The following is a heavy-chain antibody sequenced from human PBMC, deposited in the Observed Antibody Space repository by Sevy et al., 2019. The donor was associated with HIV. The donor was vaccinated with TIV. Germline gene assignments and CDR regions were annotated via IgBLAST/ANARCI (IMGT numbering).Heavy chain of an antibody. V-gene: IGHV3-23*01. CDR3: AKDFHDYGDFYFDY. CDR1: GFSSSSYA. Sequence: GGSLRLSCTASGFSSSSYAMSWVRQAPGKGLEWVSTIIGSGVRTYSADSVKGRFTISRDNSKNTRYLQMTSLRAEDTAVYYCAKDFHDYGDFYFDYWGRGTLVTVSS. J-gene: IGHJ4*02. CDR2: IIGSGVRT. D-gene: IGHD4-17*01.